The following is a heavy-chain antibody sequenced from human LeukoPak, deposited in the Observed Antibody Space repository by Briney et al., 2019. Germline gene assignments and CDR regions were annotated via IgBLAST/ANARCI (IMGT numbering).Heavy chain of an antibody. CDR3: AKDFPAAGTKSKDYYYYGMDV. D-gene: IGHD6-13*01. J-gene: IGHJ6*02. V-gene: IGHV1-46*01. Sequence: ASVKVSCKASGYTFTSYYMHWVRQAPGQGLEWMGIIDPSGGSTTYAQKFQDRITMTRDMSTSTVYMELSSLRSEDTAVYYCAKDFPAAGTKSKDYYYYGMDVWGQGTTVTVSS. CDR1: GYTFTSYY. CDR2: IDPSGGST.